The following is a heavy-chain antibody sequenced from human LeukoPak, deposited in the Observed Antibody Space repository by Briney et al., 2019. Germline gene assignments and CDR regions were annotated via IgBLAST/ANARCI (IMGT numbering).Heavy chain of an antibody. V-gene: IGHV1-8*01. J-gene: IGHJ5*02. D-gene: IGHD2-15*01. Sequence: ASVKVSCKASGYTFTSYDINWVRQATGQGLEWMGWMNPNSGNTDYAQKFQGRVTMTRNTSISTAYMELSSLRSEDTAVYYCARGWAANNWFDPWGQGTLVTVSS. CDR2: MNPNSGNT. CDR1: GYTFTSYD. CDR3: ARGWAANNWFDP.